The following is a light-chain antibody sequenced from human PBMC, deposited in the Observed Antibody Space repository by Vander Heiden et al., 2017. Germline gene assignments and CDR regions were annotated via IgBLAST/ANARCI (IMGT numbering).Light chain of an antibody. CDR2: SDN. CDR1: SIGSYS. J-gene: IGLJ2*01. CDR3: AAWDDSLNGQWV. V-gene: IGLV1-44*01. Sequence: PILTQPPSASGTPGKRVAISCSGSSIGSYSVSWYQHLPGTAPTLLIYSDNQRPSGVPDRFSGSKSGTSASLAISGLQSEDEADYYCAAWDDSLNGQWVFGGGTKLTVL.